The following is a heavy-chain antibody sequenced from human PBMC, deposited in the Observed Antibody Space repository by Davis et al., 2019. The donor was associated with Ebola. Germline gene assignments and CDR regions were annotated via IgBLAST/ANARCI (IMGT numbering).Heavy chain of an antibody. J-gene: IGHJ4*02. D-gene: IGHD6-19*01. CDR2: ITSNGGDT. CDR1: GFTFSSYA. CDR3: ARESGWYSSGGGHDY. Sequence: GESLKISCSGSGFTFSSYAMHWVRQAPGKGLEYVSTITSNGGDTYYADSVKGTFTVSRDNSKNTLYLQMNSLRAEDTAVYYCARESGWYSSGGGHDYWGQGTLVTVSS. V-gene: IGHV3-64*04.